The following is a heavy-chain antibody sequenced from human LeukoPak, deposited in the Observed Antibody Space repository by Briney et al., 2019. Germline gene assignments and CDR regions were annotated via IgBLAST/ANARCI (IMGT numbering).Heavy chain of an antibody. J-gene: IGHJ4*02. CDR2: IYPGDSDT. V-gene: IGHV5-51*01. CDR1: GYSFSNHW. D-gene: IGHD3-16*01. Sequence: GESLKFSCKGSGYSFSNHWIGWVRQMPGKGLEWMGVIYPGDSDTRYSPSFQGQVTMSVDKSIDTAFLQWSSLKASDSAIYYCARELFGSYGQLLSFDRWGPGTQVTVSS. CDR3: ARELFGSYGQLLSFDR.